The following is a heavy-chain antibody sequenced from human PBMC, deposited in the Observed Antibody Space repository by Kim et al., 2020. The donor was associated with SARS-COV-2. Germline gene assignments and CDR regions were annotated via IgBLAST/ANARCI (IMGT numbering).Heavy chain of an antibody. D-gene: IGHD6-13*01. CDR1: GASISTFY. V-gene: IGHV4-59*08. Sequence: SETLSLTCTVSGASISTFYCSWIRQSPGKGLEWIGYINYSGSTNYNPSLKSRVTISVDTSKNQFSLKLSSVTAADTAVYYCARGAAANGIWGQGTMVTVS. CDR3: ARGAAANGI. CDR2: INYSGST. J-gene: IGHJ3*02.